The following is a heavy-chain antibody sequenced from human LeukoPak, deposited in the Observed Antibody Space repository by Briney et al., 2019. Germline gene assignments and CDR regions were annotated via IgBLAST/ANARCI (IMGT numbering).Heavy chain of an antibody. V-gene: IGHV3-21*01. CDR3: ARDRLSSWYSRYFDY. D-gene: IGHD6-13*01. CDR1: GFTFSSYS. CDR2: ISSSSSYI. J-gene: IGHJ4*02. Sequence: GSLRLSCAASGFTFSSYSMNWVRQAPGKGLEWVSSISSSSSYIYYADSVKGRFTISRDNAKNSLYLQMNSLRAEDTAVYYCARDRLSSWYSRYFDYWGQGTLVTVSS.